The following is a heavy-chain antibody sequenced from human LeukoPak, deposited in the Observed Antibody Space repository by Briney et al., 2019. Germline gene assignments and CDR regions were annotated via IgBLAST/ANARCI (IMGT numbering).Heavy chain of an antibody. Sequence: ASVKVSCKASGYTFTGYYMHWVRQAPGQGLEWMGWINPNSGGTNYAQKFQGRVTMTRDTSISTAYTELSRLRSDDTAVYYCARVGHGQQLVSTDYWGQGTLVTVSS. J-gene: IGHJ4*02. CDR1: GYTFTGYY. CDR2: INPNSGGT. V-gene: IGHV1-2*02. D-gene: IGHD6-13*01. CDR3: ARVGHGQQLVSTDY.